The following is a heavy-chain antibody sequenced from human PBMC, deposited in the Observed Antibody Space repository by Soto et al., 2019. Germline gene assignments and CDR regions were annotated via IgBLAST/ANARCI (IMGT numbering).Heavy chain of an antibody. CDR3: ARDIDMDIVVEVAATAPGY. V-gene: IGHV1-2*02. Sequence: ASVKVSCKASGYTFTGYYMHWVRQAPGQGLEWMGWINPNSGGTNYAQKLQGRVTMARDPSISTAYMELSRLRSDDTAVYYCARDIDMDIVVEVAATAPGYWGQGTLVTVSS. J-gene: IGHJ4*02. CDR2: INPNSGGT. D-gene: IGHD2-15*01. CDR1: GYTFTGYY.